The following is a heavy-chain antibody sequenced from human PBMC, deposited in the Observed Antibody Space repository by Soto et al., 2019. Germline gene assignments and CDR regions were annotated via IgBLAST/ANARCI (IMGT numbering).Heavy chain of an antibody. CDR1: GFTVSNNY. J-gene: IGHJ4*02. CDR3: ATARGGGGY. V-gene: IGHV3-53*01. CDR2: IYSGGYT. Sequence: EVQLVESGGGLIQPGGSLRLSCAVSGFTVSNNYMSWVRQAPGKGLEGVSVIYSGGYTAYGDSVKGRFTISRDNSKNTHNLKIKTLRPDGSAGFLCATARGGGGYWGQGTLVTVSS. D-gene: IGHD2-21*02.